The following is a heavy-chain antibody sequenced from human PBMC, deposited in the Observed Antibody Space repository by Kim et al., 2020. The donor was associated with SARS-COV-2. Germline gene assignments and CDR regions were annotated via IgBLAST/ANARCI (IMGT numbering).Heavy chain of an antibody. CDR2: ISAYNGNT. CDR3: ARDRDSSGWSLGAGWFDP. J-gene: IGHJ5*02. Sequence: ASVKVSCKASGYSFTSYGISWVRQAPGQGLEWMGWISAYNGNTNYAQKLQGRVTMTTDTSTSTAYMELRSLRSDDTAVYYCARDRDSSGWSLGAGWFDPWGQGTLVTVSS. CDR1: GYSFTSYG. V-gene: IGHV1-18*01. D-gene: IGHD6-19*01.